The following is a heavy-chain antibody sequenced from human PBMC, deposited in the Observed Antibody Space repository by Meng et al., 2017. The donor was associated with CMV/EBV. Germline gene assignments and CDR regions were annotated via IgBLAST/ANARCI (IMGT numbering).Heavy chain of an antibody. CDR2: INWNGGST. CDR1: GSAFDDYC. Sequence: SGSAFDDYCISWVRQAPGKGLEWVSGINWNGGSTGYADSVKGRFTISRDNAKNSLYLQMNSLRAEDTALYHCARGSSGSYVRGWFDPWGQGTLVTVSS. CDR3: ARGSSGSYVRGWFDP. D-gene: IGHD1-26*01. J-gene: IGHJ5*02. V-gene: IGHV3-20*01.